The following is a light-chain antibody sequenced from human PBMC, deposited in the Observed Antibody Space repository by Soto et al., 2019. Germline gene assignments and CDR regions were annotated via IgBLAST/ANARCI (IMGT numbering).Light chain of an antibody. CDR2: DVS. V-gene: IGLV2-11*01. CDR1: SSDVGGYNY. CDR3: CSYAGSYTFVV. J-gene: IGLJ2*01. Sequence: QSALTQPRSVSGSPGQSVTISCTGTSSDVGGYNYVSWYQQHPGKAPKLMIYDVSKRPSGVPDRFSGSKSGNTASLTISGHQAEDEEDYYCCSYAGSYTFVVFGGGTKLTVL.